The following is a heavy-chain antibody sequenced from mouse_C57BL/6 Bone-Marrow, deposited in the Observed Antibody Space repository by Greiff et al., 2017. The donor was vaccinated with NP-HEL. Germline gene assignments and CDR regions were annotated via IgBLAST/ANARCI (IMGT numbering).Heavy chain of an antibody. D-gene: IGHD1-1*02. CDR2: ISNGGGST. CDR3: ARLGGLWSAY. CDR1: GFTFSDYY. V-gene: IGHV5-12*01. Sequence: EVQRVESGGGLVQPGGSLKLSCAASGFTFSDYYMYWVRQTPEKRLEWVAYISNGGGSTYYPDTVKGRFTISRDNAKNTLYLQMSRLKSEDTAMYYCARLGGLWSAYWGQGTLVTVSA. J-gene: IGHJ3*01.